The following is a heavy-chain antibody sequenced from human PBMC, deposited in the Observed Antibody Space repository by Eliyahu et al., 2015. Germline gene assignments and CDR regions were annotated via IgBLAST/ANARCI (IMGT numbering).Heavy chain of an antibody. CDR2: IDWDDDK. V-gene: IGHV2-70*01. CDR1: GFSLSTPGMC. J-gene: IGHJ6*04. Sequence: QVTLRESGPALVKPTQTLTLTCPLSGFSLSTPGMCVSWIRQPPGKALEWLALIDWDDDKYYSTSLETRLTISKDTSKNQVVLTMTNMDPVDTATYYCARVTTSHYGMDVWGKGTTVTVSS. D-gene: IGHD2-2*01. CDR3: ARVTTSHYGMDV.